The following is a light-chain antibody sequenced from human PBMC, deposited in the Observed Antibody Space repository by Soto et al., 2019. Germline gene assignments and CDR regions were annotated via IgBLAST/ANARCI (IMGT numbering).Light chain of an antibody. V-gene: IGKV1-39*01. Sequence: DIQMTQSPSSLSASVGDRVTITCRASQSISSYLNWYQQKPGKAPKLLIYAASSLQSGVPSRFSGSGSGTDFTLTISSLQPEDFATYYCPQSYSTPPGFTFGPGTKVDIK. CDR3: PQSYSTPPGFT. CDR1: QSISSY. J-gene: IGKJ3*01. CDR2: AAS.